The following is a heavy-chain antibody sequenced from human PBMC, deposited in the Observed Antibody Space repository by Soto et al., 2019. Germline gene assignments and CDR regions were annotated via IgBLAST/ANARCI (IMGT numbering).Heavy chain of an antibody. D-gene: IGHD7-27*01. CDR3: SRSSKTGDDAFDI. J-gene: IGHJ3*02. CDR2: IRSKAYSYAT. Sequence: PGGSLRLSCAASGFTFSGSAMHWVRQASGKGLEWVGRIRSKAYSYATAYGASVKGRFTLSRDDSKNTAYLQMNSLKSEDTAVYYCSRSSKTGDDAFDIWGQGTMVTVPS. CDR1: GFTFSGSA. V-gene: IGHV3-73*01.